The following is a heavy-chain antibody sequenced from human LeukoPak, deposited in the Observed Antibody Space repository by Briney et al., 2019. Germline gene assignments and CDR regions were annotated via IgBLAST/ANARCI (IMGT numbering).Heavy chain of an antibody. J-gene: IGHJ4*02. CDR3: ARECIDGYYESSGYDL. CDR2: IKDDGSRK. D-gene: IGHD3-22*01. CDR1: GFSLSGYW. Sequence: PGGSLRLSCAASGFSLSGYWMTWVRQAPGKGLEWVANIKDDGSRKHDVDSARGRFTISRDNAKNSLYLDMNSLRAEETAVYYCARECIDGYYESSGYDLWGQGTLVTVSS. V-gene: IGHV3-7*01.